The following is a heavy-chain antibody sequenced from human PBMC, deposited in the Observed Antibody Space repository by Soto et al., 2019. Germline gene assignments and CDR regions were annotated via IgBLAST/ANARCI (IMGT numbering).Heavy chain of an antibody. J-gene: IGHJ4*02. CDR2: INAGNGNT. Sequence: ASVKVSCKASGYTFTSYAMHWVRQAPGQRLEWMGWINAGNGNTKYSQKFQGRVTITRDTSASTAYMELSSLRSEDTAVYYCAREKMDIVVVPAPDYWGQGTLVTVSS. CDR1: GYTFTSYA. D-gene: IGHD2-2*03. CDR3: AREKMDIVVVPAPDY. V-gene: IGHV1-3*01.